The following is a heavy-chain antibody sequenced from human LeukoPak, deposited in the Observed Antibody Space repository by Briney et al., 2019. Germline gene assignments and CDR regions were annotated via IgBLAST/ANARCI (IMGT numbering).Heavy chain of an antibody. CDR2: IKSKTDGGTT. Sequence: KTGGSLRLSCAASGFTFSNAWMSWVRQAPGKGLEWVGRIKSKTDGGTTDYAAPVKCRFTISRDDSKNTLYLQMNSLKTEDTAVYYCTTDPNNGYYFHDAFDIWGQGTMVTVSS. CDR3: TTDPNNGYYFHDAFDI. D-gene: IGHD3-22*01. CDR1: GFTFSNAW. J-gene: IGHJ3*02. V-gene: IGHV3-15*01.